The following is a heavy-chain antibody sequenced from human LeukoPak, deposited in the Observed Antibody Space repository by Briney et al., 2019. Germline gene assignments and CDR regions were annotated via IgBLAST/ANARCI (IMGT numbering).Heavy chain of an antibody. D-gene: IGHD2-21*01. Sequence: ASVKIPCKVSGYTFTDYYMHWVQQAPGKGLERMGLVDPEDGETIYAEKFQGRVTITADTSTDTAYMELSSLRSEDTAVYYCATLPEGDHAFDIWGQGTMVTVSS. CDR1: GYTFTDYY. J-gene: IGHJ3*02. V-gene: IGHV1-69-2*01. CDR2: VDPEDGET. CDR3: ATLPEGDHAFDI.